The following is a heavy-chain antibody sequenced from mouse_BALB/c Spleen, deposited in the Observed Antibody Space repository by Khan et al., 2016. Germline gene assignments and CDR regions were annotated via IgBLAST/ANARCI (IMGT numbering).Heavy chain of an antibody. V-gene: IGHV14-3*02. Sequence: VRLQQSGAELVKPGASVKLSCTASGFNIKDTYMHWVKQRPEQGLEWIGRIDPANGNTKYDPKFQGKATITADTSSNTAYLQLSSLTSEDTAVYYCARGATVDFDYWGQGTTLTVSS. CDR2: IDPANGNT. D-gene: IGHD1-1*01. CDR3: ARGATVDFDY. CDR1: GFNIKDTY. J-gene: IGHJ2*01.